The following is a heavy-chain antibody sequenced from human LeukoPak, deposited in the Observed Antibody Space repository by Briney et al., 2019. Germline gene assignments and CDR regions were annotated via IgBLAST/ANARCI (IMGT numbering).Heavy chain of an antibody. D-gene: IGHD4-11*01. V-gene: IGHV3-74*01. J-gene: IGHJ6*02. CDR1: GFTFSSYW. Sequence: AGRSLRLSCAASGFTFSSYWMHWVRQAPGKGLVWVSRIYSGGSSTSYADSVKGRFTISRDNAKNTLYLQMKSLRAEDTALYYCASLGYSKGYYYGMDVWGQGTTVTVSS. CDR2: IYSGGSST. CDR3: ASLGYSKGYYYGMDV.